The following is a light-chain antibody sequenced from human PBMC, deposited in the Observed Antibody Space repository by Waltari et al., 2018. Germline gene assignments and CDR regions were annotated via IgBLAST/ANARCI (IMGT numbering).Light chain of an antibody. V-gene: IGKV1-5*01. CDR1: QSINNW. CDR2: DAY. Sequence: DIQMTQSPSTLSASVGDRVTITCRASQSINNWLAWYQQKPGKAPKLLIYDAYSLESGVPSRFSGSRSGTDFTLTISSLQPDDFATYYCQQYNSRRTFGQGTKVEIK. CDR3: QQYNSRRT. J-gene: IGKJ1*01.